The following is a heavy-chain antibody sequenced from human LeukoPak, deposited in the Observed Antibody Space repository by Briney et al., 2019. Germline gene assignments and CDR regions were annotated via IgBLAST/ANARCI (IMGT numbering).Heavy chain of an antibody. V-gene: IGHV3-23*01. Sequence: PGGSLRLSCAASGSTFSNYAMSWVRQAPGKGLEWVSAISGSGGNTYFADSVKGRFTISRDNSKNTLYLQMNSLRAEDTAVYYCAKGWTKYCTGGSCYSPLYYFDYWGQGTLVTVSS. CDR2: ISGSGGNT. J-gene: IGHJ4*02. CDR3: AKGWTKYCTGGSCYSPLYYFDY. D-gene: IGHD2-15*01. CDR1: GSTFSNYA.